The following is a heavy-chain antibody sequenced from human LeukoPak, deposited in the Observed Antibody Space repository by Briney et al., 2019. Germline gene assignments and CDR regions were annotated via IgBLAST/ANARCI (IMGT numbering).Heavy chain of an antibody. D-gene: IGHD3-10*01. CDR2: FDPEDGET. V-gene: IGHV1-24*01. Sequence: ASVKVSCKVSGNTLTELSMHWVRQAPGKGLEWMGGFDPEDGETIYAQKFQGRVTMTEDTSTDTAYMELSSLRSEDTAVYYCPISSSEAGSDAFDIWGQGTMVTVSS. CDR1: GNTLTELS. J-gene: IGHJ3*02. CDR3: PISSSEAGSDAFDI.